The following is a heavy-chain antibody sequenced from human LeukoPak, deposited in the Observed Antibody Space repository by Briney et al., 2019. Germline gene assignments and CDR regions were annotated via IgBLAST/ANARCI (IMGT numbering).Heavy chain of an antibody. Sequence: GGSLRLSCAASGFTFSSYGMHWVRQAPGKGLEWVAVIWYDGSNKYYADSVKGRFTISRDNSKNTLYLQMNSLRAEDTAVYYCARGVGSGWVDYWGQGTLVTVSS. V-gene: IGHV3-33*01. CDR3: ARGVGSGWVDY. D-gene: IGHD6-19*01. CDR2: IWYDGSNK. CDR1: GFTFSSYG. J-gene: IGHJ4*02.